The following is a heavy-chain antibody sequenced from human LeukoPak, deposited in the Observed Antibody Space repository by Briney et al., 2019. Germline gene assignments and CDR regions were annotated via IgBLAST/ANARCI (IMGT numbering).Heavy chain of an antibody. J-gene: IGHJ3*02. D-gene: IGHD2-15*01. Sequence: PSETLSLTCAVSGGSISSSSNWWSWVRQPPGKGLEWIGEIYHSGSTNYNPSLKSRVTISVDKSKNQFSLKLSSVTAADTAVYYCARVGSHKAFDIWGQGTMVTVSS. V-gene: IGHV4-4*02. CDR1: GGSISSSSNW. CDR2: IYHSGST. CDR3: ARVGSHKAFDI.